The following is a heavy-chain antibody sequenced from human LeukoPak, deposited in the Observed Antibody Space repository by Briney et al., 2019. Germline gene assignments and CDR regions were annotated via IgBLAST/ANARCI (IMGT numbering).Heavy chain of an antibody. CDR3: GRGGGGSYLEYSFDY. D-gene: IGHD3-10*01. J-gene: IGHJ4*02. V-gene: IGHV4-59*11. CDR2: INYSGNT. CDR1: GASITRRY. Sequence: SETLSLTCTVSGASITRRYWSWIRQPPGKGLEWIGYINYSGNTNYNPSLKSRVTISVDTSKNQFSLKLGSVTAEDTAVYYCGRGGGGSYLEYSFDYWGQGTLVTVSS.